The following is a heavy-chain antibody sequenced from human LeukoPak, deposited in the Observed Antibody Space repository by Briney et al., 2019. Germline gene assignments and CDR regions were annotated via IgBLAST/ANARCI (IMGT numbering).Heavy chain of an antibody. Sequence: PGGSLRLSCAASRFTFDEYGMSWVRQTAGKGLEWVSGINWNGRSIGYADSVKGRFTVSRDNAKSSLYLQMNSLRAEDTAVYYCARDPSSGWYLKGWFDPWGQGTLVTVSS. CDR1: RFTFDEYG. CDR2: INWNGRSI. V-gene: IGHV3-20*04. D-gene: IGHD6-19*01. CDR3: ARDPSSGWYLKGWFDP. J-gene: IGHJ5*02.